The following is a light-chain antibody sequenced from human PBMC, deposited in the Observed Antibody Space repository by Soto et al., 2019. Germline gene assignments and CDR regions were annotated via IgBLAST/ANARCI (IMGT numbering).Light chain of an antibody. J-gene: IGLJ2*01. CDR3: SSYAANKTL. CDR2: EVS. V-gene: IGLV2-8*01. CDR1: SSDVGGYNY. Sequence: QSVLTQPPSASGSPGQSVTISCTGTSSDVGGYNYVSWYQQHPGKAPKLMIYEVSKRPSGVPDRFSGSKSGNTASLTVSGLQAEDEADYSCSSYAANKTLFGGETKLTVL.